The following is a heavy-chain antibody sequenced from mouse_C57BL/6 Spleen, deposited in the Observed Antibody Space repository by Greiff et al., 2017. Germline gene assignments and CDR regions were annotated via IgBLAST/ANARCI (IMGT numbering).Heavy chain of an antibody. D-gene: IGHD2-12*01. CDR2: IDPETGGT. J-gene: IGHJ4*01. CDR3: TRELLPYAMDD. Sequence: QVQLQQSGAELVRPGASVTLSCKASGYTFTDYEMHWVKQTPVHGLEWIGAIDPETGGTAYNQKFKGKAILTADKSSSTAYMELRSLTSEDSAVYYCTRELLPYAMDDWGQGTSVTVSS. V-gene: IGHV1-15*01. CDR1: GYTFTDYE.